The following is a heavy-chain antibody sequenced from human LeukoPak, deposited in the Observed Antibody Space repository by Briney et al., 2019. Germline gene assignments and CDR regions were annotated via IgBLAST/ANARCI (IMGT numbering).Heavy chain of an antibody. D-gene: IGHD6-6*01. Sequence: ASVKVSCKASGGTFSSYAISWVRQAPGQGLEWMGGIIPIFGTANYAQKFQGRVTITADESTSTAYMELSSLRSEDTAVYYCARSIPYLSQLAGYYYYMDVWGKGTTVTVSS. CDR3: ARSIPYLSQLAGYYYYMDV. CDR2: IIPIFGTA. V-gene: IGHV1-69*13. CDR1: GGTFSSYA. J-gene: IGHJ6*03.